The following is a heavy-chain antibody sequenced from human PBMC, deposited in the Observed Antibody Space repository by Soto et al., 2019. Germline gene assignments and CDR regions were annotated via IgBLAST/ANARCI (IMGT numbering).Heavy chain of an antibody. J-gene: IGHJ5*02. CDR1: TFTFTSSA. CDR2: IVVGSGNT. CDR3: AIEVGRSNQFDL. D-gene: IGHD6-13*01. V-gene: IGHV1-58*01. Sequence: SVKVSCKASTFTFTSSAVQWVRQARGQRLEWIGWIVVGSGNTKYAQKFQGRVTMTEDSPADTPYMQLRSLRSEDTAVYYCAIEVGRSNQFDLWGQGTMVTVSS.